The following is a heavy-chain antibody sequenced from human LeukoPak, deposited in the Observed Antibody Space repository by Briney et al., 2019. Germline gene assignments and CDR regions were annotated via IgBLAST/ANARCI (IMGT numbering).Heavy chain of an antibody. D-gene: IGHD2-15*01. CDR3: ARERRDCSGGSCYYYFDY. V-gene: IGHV3-74*01. CDR2: INSDGSST. J-gene: IGHJ4*02. CDR1: GFTFSSYW. Sequence: GGSLRLSCAASGFTFSSYWMHWVRQAPGKGLVWVSRINSDGSSTSYADSVKGRFTISRDNAKNTLYLQMNSLRAEDTAVYYCARERRDCSGGSCYYYFDYWGQGTLVTVSS.